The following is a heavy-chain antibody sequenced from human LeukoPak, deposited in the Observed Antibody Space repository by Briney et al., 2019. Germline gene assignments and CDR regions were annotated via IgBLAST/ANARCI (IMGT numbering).Heavy chain of an antibody. D-gene: IGHD1-7*01. CDR1: GGSITYGSYY. V-gene: IGHV4-61*02. Sequence: PSETLSLTCTVSGGSITYGSYYWSWIRQAGGKGLEWIGRTHKSGTTHYNPSLRSRVILSLDMSKNQFSLQLSSVTAADTAVYYCARASWNYLERWGQGSLVTVSS. CDR2: THKSGTT. J-gene: IGHJ4*02. CDR3: ARASWNYLER.